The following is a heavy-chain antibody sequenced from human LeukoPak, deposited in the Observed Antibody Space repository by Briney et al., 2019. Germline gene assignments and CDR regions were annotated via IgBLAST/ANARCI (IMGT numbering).Heavy chain of an antibody. J-gene: IGHJ4*02. D-gene: IGHD3-22*01. Sequence: SETLSLTCTVSGGSISSHYWSWIRQPPGKGLEWIGYIYYSGSTNYNPSLKSRVTISVDTSKNQFSLKLSSVTAADTAVYYCAREATDSDYYDSSGTSVPRSYYFDYWGQGTPVTVSS. CDR3: AREATDSDYYDSSGTSVPRSYYFDY. CDR2: IYYSGST. CDR1: GGSISSHY. V-gene: IGHV4-59*11.